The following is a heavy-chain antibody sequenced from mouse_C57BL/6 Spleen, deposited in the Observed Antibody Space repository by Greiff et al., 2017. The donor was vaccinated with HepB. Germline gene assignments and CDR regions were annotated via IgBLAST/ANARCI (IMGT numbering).Heavy chain of an antibody. J-gene: IGHJ4*01. Sequence: QVQLQQPGAELVKPGASVKMSCKASGYTFTSYWITWVKQRPGQGLEWIGDIYPGSGSTNYNEKFKSKATLTVDTSTSTAYMQLSSLTSEDSAVYYCASYDYDYYAMDYWGQGTSVTVSS. D-gene: IGHD2-4*01. CDR2: IYPGSGST. V-gene: IGHV1-55*01. CDR3: ASYDYDYYAMDY. CDR1: GYTFTSYW.